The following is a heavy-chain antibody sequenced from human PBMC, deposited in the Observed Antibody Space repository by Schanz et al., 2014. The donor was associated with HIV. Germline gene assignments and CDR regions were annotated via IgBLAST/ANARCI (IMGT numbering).Heavy chain of an antibody. Sequence: EVQLVESGGGLAKPGGSLTLSCAASGFTFSSYSLNWVRQAPGKGLEWVSSISSTSSDIFYADSMKSRFTIYRDNAKNSLYLQIGSLRSEDTAVYYCARHTVTDYYYGMDVWGQGTTVTVSS. J-gene: IGHJ6*02. CDR1: GFTFSSYS. D-gene: IGHD5-18*01. CDR3: ARHTVTDYYYGMDV. CDR2: ISSTSSDI. V-gene: IGHV3-21*01.